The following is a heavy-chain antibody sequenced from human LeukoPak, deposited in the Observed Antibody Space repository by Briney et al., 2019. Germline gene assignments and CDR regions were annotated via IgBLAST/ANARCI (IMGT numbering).Heavy chain of an antibody. CDR1: RFTFSNYA. V-gene: IGHV3-23*01. CDR3: AKWRPSGEREGGYDH. J-gene: IGHJ4*02. Sequence: GGSLRLSCAASRFTFSNYAMTWVRQAPGRGLEWVSLISLSGDRTYYADSVKGRFTTSRDNSKNTLYLYMSSLRAADTAIYYCAKWRPSGEREGGYDHWGQGTLVTVSS. CDR2: ISLSGDRT. D-gene: IGHD4-17*01.